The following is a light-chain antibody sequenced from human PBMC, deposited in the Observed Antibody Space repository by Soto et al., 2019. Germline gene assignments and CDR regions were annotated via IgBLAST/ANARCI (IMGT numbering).Light chain of an antibody. CDR3: QKYGTSPIN. CDR2: GAS. Sequence: EIVLTHSPGTLSFSPLEIATLSFSSSQSIKNNFLAWYQQKPGQAPRLLIFGASSRSSGIPYRFSGSGSGTDFTLTVSRLEPEDFAVYYCQKYGTSPINFGQGTRLEIK. V-gene: IGKV3-20*01. CDR1: QSIKNNF. J-gene: IGKJ5*01.